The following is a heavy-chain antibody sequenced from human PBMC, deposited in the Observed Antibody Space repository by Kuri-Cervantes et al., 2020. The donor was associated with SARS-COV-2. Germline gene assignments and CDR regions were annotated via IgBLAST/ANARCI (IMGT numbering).Heavy chain of an antibody. CDR2: IYSGGST. V-gene: IGHV3-53*01. Sequence: LSLTCAASGLTFSSYAMSWVRQAPGKGLEWVSVIYSGGSTYYADSVKGRFTISRDNSKNTLYLQMNSLRAEDTAVYYCARSFEGWDVWGQGTTVTVSS. J-gene: IGHJ6*02. CDR1: GLTFSSYA. CDR3: ARSFEGWDV. D-gene: IGHD3-9*01.